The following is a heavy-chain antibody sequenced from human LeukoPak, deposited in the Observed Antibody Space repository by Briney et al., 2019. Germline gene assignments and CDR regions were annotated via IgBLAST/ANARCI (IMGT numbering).Heavy chain of an antibody. D-gene: IGHD1-26*01. J-gene: IGHJ6*02. V-gene: IGHV3-30*04. CDR1: GFTFCSYA. Sequence: GRSLRLYCAASGFTFCSYAMHWVRQAPGKGLEWVAVISYDGSNKYYADSVKGRFTMPRDNSKNTLYLQMNRLRAEDTAVYYCAKDPHSGIYYAMYYYYYGMDVWGQGTTVTVSS. CDR2: ISYDGSNK. CDR3: AKDPHSGIYYAMYYYYYGMDV.